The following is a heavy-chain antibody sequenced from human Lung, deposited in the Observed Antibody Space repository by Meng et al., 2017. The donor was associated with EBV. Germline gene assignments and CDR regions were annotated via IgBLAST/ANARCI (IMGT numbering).Heavy chain of an antibody. D-gene: IGHD3-22*01. Sequence: QVLGVQSGAERKQPGSSVNVSCKTSGYLYSSYGSSRVRQAPGRGLECKGWISAPDGDTHYAHKLTARLILNTDTSTSTASMALRSLRSDDTAVYYCARYDTSGYYYELDYWGQGTLVTVSS. V-gene: IGHV1-18*01. CDR2: ISAPDGDT. CDR1: GYLYSSYG. CDR3: ARYDTSGYYYELDY. J-gene: IGHJ4*02.